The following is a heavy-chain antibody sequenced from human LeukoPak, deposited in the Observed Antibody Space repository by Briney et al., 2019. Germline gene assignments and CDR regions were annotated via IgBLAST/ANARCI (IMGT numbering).Heavy chain of an antibody. CDR2: ISSSSSYI. Sequence: GGSLRLSCAASGFSVGSNYMTWVRQAPGKGLEWVSSISSSSSYIYYADSVKGRFTISRDNAKNSLYLQLNSLRAEDTAVYYCASPSYSSGWYVNYYYYGMDVWGQGTTVTVSS. J-gene: IGHJ6*02. CDR1: GFSVGSNY. CDR3: ASPSYSSGWYVNYYYYGMDV. D-gene: IGHD6-19*01. V-gene: IGHV3-21*01.